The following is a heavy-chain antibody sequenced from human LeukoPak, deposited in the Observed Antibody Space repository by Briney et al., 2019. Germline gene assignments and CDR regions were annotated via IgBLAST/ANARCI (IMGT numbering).Heavy chain of an antibody. CDR3: AKDGYCSSTSCYPLIGY. Sequence: GGSLRLSRAASGFTSSSHAMSKVRQAPGKGLNWVSAISGSGSSTYYADSEKGRFTISTDNSKITLYLKMNTLRAKDTALYTCAKDGYCSSTSCYPLIGYWGQGTLVTVSS. J-gene: IGHJ4*02. CDR1: GFTSSSHA. V-gene: IGHV3-23*01. D-gene: IGHD2-2*01. CDR2: ISGSGSST.